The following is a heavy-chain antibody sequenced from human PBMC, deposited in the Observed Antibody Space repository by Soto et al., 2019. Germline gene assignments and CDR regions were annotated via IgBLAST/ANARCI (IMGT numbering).Heavy chain of an antibody. J-gene: IGHJ3*02. CDR1: GGSISSGGYY. Sequence: SETLSLTCTVSGGSISSGGYYWSWIRQHPGKGLEWIGYIYYSGSTYYNPSLKSRVTISVDTSKNQFSRKLSSVTAADTAVYYCARRRAKGYVWGSYKGPGAFDIWGQGTMVTVSS. CDR3: ARRRAKGYVWGSYKGPGAFDI. D-gene: IGHD3-16*01. V-gene: IGHV4-31*02. CDR2: IYYSGST.